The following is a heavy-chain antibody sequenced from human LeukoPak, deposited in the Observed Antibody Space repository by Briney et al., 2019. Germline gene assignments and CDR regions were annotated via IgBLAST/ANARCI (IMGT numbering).Heavy chain of an antibody. CDR1: GYTFTSYD. CDR2: MNPNSGNT. J-gene: IGHJ6*02. Sequence: ASVKVSCKASGYTFTSYDINWVRQATGQGLEWMGWMNPNSGNTGYAQKFQGRVTMTRNTSVSTAYMELSSLRSEDTAVYYCARGPDNWMMGRLYYYYHGMDVWGQGTTVTVSS. CDR3: ARGPDNWMMGRLYYYYHGMDV. D-gene: IGHD1-20*01. V-gene: IGHV1-8*01.